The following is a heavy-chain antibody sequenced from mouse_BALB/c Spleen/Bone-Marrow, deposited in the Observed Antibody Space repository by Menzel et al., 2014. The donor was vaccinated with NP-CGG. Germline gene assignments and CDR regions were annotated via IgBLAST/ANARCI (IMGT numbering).Heavy chain of an antibody. V-gene: IGHV5-17*02. CDR1: GFTFXSFG. CDR2: ISSGSGTI. D-gene: IGHD4-1*01. CDR3: ARGGNWEDFDY. Sequence: EVKLVESGGGLVQPGGSRKLSCAASGFTFXSFGMHWVRQAPERGLEWVAYISSGSGTIFYADTVKGRFTISRDNPKNTLFLQMTSLRSEDSAMYYCARGGNWEDFDYWGQGTTLTVSS. J-gene: IGHJ2*01.